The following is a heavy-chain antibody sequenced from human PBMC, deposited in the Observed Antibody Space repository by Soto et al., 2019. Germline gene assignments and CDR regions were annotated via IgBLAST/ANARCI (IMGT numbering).Heavy chain of an antibody. V-gene: IGHV3-48*03. D-gene: IGHD6-19*01. CDR3: ATIGDSSGWYTFDY. Sequence: PGGSLRLSCAASGFTFSSYEMNWVRQAPGKGLEWVSYISSSGSTIYYADSVKGRFTISRDNAKNSLYLQMNSLRAEDTAVYYCATIGDSSGWYTFDYWGQGTLVTVSS. CDR1: GFTFSSYE. J-gene: IGHJ4*02. CDR2: ISSSGSTI.